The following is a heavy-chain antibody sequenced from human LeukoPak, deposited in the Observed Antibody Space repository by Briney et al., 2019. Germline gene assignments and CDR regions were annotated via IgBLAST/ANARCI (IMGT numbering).Heavy chain of an antibody. CDR2: ISWNSGSI. D-gene: IGHD3-22*01. J-gene: IGHJ5*02. CDR1: GFTFDDYA. CDR3: AKGGYYYDGIGYSSWIDP. Sequence: GRSLRLSCAASGFTFDDYAMHWVRQAPGKGLEWVSGISWNSGSIGYADSVKGRFTISRDNAKNSLYLQMNSLRAEDMAFYYCAKGGYYYDGIGYSSWIDPWGQGTLVTVSS. V-gene: IGHV3-9*03.